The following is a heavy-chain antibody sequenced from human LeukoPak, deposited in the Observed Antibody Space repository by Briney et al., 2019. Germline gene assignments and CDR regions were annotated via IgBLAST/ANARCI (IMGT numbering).Heavy chain of an antibody. J-gene: IGHJ2*01. CDR2: VIPIFGTA. CDR3: ARDGIRATVTTVPYWYFDL. V-gene: IGHV1-69*13. CDR1: GGTFRSYV. D-gene: IGHD4-17*01. Sequence: VKFSCTASGGTFRSYVISWVRQAPGQGLEWMGGVIPIFGTANYAQKFKGRVTITTDESTSTAYMELSSLRSEDTAVYYCARDGIRATVTTVPYWYFDLWGRGTLVTVSS.